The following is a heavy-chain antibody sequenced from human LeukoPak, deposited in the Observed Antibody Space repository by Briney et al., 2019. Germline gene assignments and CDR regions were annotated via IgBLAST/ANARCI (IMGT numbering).Heavy chain of an antibody. D-gene: IGHD6-19*01. CDR2: IYYSGST. CDR3: ARGSAREQWLVPRLGYFDY. J-gene: IGHJ4*02. CDR1: GGSISSYY. V-gene: IGHV4-59*01. Sequence: TLSXTCXVSGGSISSYYWSWIRQPPGKGLEWIGYIYYSGSTNYNPSLKSRVTISVDTSKNQFSLKLSSVTAADTAVYYCARGSAREQWLVPRLGYFDYWGQGTLVTVSS.